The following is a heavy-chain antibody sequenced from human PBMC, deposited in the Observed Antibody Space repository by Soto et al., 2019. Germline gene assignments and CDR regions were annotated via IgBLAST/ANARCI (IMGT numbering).Heavy chain of an antibody. J-gene: IGHJ4*02. CDR3: ARGGPVSVSPAWQLLGYFDY. D-gene: IGHD2-15*01. CDR1: GGSISRGAYF. CDR2: ISYTGAT. Sequence: QVHLQESGPGQVRPSQTLSLSCSDSGGSISRGAYFWTWIRQFPGKGLEWIEYISYTGATYYNPSLKSRVTILADTSKNQFSLKLNSVTSADTAVYYCARGGPVSVSPAWQLLGYFDYWGQGTLVTVSS. V-gene: IGHV4-31*03.